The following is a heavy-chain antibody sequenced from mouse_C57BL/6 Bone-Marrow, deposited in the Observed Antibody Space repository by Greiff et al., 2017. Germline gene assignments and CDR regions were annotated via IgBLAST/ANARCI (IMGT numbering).Heavy chain of an antibody. V-gene: IGHV4-1*01. D-gene: IGHD1-1*01. CDR1: GIDFSRYW. CDR2: INPDSSTI. Sequence: EVKLMESGGGLVQPGGSLKLSCAASGIDFSRYWMSWVRRAPGKGLEWIGEINPDSSTINYAPSLKDKFIISRDNAKNTLYLKMSKVRSEDTALYYCARLWVYYGSSYDWYFDVWGTGTTVTVSS. J-gene: IGHJ1*03. CDR3: ARLWVYYGSSYDWYFDV.